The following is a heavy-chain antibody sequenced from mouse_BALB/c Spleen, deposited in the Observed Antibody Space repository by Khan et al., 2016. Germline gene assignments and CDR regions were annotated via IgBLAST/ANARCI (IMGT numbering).Heavy chain of an antibody. D-gene: IGHD2-3*01. CDR1: GDSITSGY. CDR2: ITYSGST. V-gene: IGHV3-8*02. CDR3: EGYDGYYFDY. J-gene: IGHJ2*01. Sequence: EVQLQESGPSLVKPSQTLSLTCSVTGDSITSGYWNWIRKFPGNKLEYMGYITYSGSTYYNPSLKSRISITRDTSKNQYFLQLISVTTEDTATCDCEGYDGYYFDYWGQGTTLTVSS.